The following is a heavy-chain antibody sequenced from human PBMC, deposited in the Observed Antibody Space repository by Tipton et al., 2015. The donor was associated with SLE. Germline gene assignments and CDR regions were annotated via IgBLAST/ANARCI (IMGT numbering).Heavy chain of an antibody. CDR2: ISAYDGNT. Sequence: QLVQSGAEVKKPGASVKVSCEASGNSFTGYVHWVRQAPGQGLEWMGWISAYDGNTNHAQKFQGRLTMTTDTSTTTTYMELRSLRFDDTAVYYCVRHSYDFWSGYRNWFDFWGQGTLVTVSS. CDR3: VRHSYDFWSGYRNWFDF. CDR1: GNSFTGY. V-gene: IGHV1-18*01. D-gene: IGHD3-3*01. J-gene: IGHJ5*01.